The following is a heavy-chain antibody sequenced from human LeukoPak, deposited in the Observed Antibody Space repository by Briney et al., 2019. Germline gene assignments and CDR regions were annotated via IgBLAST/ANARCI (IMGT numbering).Heavy chain of an antibody. CDR1: GYTFTSYD. J-gene: IGHJ6*02. CDR3: ARGGRLLWFGELFSGMDV. V-gene: IGHV1-8*03. Sequence: ASVKVSCKASGYTFTSYDINWVRQATGQGLEWMGWMNPNSGNTGYAQKFQGRVTITRNTSISTAYMELSSLRSEDTAVYYCARGGRLLWFGELFSGMDVWGQGTTVTVSS. CDR2: MNPNSGNT. D-gene: IGHD3-10*01.